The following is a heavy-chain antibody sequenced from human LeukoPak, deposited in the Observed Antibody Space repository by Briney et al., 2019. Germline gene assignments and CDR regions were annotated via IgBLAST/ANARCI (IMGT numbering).Heavy chain of an antibody. J-gene: IGHJ5*02. CDR2: ISSSGTNI. CDR3: ARTAFDWSQVGGNWFDP. V-gene: IGHV3-48*04. Sequence: GGSLRLSCAASGFTFSSYSLNWVRQAPGKGLEWISYISSSGTNIDYADSVKGRFTISRDNGKNSLYLQMNRLRAEDTAVYYCARTAFDWSQVGGNWFDPRGQGTLVTVSP. D-gene: IGHD3-9*01. CDR1: GFTFSSYS.